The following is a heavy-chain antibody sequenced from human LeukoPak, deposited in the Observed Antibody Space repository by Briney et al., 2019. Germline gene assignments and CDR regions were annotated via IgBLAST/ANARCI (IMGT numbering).Heavy chain of an antibody. J-gene: IGHJ4*02. CDR2: INPSGGST. CDR3: ARVENAGSSSSPFDY. V-gene: IGHV1-46*01. Sequence: GASVKVSCKASGYTFTSYGISWVRQAPGQGLEWMGIINPSGGSTSYAQKFQGRVTMTRDMSTSTVYMELSSLRSEDTAVYYCARVENAGSSSSPFDYWGQGTLVTVSS. D-gene: IGHD6-6*01. CDR1: GYTFTSYG.